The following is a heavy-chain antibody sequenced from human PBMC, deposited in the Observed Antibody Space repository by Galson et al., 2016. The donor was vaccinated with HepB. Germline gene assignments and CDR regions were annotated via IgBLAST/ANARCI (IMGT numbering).Heavy chain of an antibody. D-gene: IGHD3-22*01. CDR1: GFSLSSSTMR. CDR2: IDWANDK. J-gene: IGHJ4*02. V-gene: IGHV2-70*04. Sequence: PALVTPTQTLTLTCTISGFSLSSSTMRVSWIRQPPGKALEWLARIDWANDKFYSTSLKTRLTISKDTSRNQVVLTMTNMDPVDTATYYCNLYYYDSSGYRFDYWGQGTLVTVSS. CDR3: NLYYYDSSGYRFDY.